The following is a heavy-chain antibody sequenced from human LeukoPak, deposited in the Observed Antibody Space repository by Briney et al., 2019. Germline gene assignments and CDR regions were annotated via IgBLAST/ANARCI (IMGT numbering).Heavy chain of an antibody. Sequence: GGSLRLSCAASGFTFSTYSMNWVRQAPGKGLEWVSSISSSSSHIYYADSVRGRFTISRENAKNSLDLQMNSLRAGDTAVYYCARSPSYSSSWYALDSWGQGTLVTVSS. CDR3: ARSPSYSSSWYALDS. V-gene: IGHV3-21*01. CDR2: ISSSSSHI. CDR1: GFTFSTYS. D-gene: IGHD6-13*01. J-gene: IGHJ4*02.